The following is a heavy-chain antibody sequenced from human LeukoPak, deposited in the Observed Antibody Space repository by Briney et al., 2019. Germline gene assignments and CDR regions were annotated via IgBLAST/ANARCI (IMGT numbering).Heavy chain of an antibody. J-gene: IGHJ4*02. Sequence: GGSLRLPCAASGFTFSSYEMNWVRQAPGKGLEWVSYINSAGSTIYYADSVKGRFTISRDNAKNSLYLQMNSLRAEDTAVYYCARGQYHDILTGYYGPPFDYWGQGTLITVSS. V-gene: IGHV3-48*03. D-gene: IGHD3-9*01. CDR3: ARGQYHDILTGYYGPPFDY. CDR1: GFTFSSYE. CDR2: INSAGSTI.